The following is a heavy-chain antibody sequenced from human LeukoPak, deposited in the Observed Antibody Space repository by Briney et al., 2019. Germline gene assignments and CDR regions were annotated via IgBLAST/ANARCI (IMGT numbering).Heavy chain of an antibody. V-gene: IGHV4-38-2*02. CDR1: GYSISSGYY. CDR2: IYHSGST. Sequence: PSETLSLTCTVSGYSISSGYYWGWIRQPPGKGLEWIGSIYHSGSTYYNPSLKSRVTISVDTSKNQFSLKLSSVTAADTAVYYCATSYSSSSLYYFDYWGQGTLVTVSS. J-gene: IGHJ4*02. D-gene: IGHD6-6*01. CDR3: ATSYSSSSLYYFDY.